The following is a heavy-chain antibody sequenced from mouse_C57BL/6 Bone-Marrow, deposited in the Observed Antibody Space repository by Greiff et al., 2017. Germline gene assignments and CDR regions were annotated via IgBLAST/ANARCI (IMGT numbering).Heavy chain of an antibody. J-gene: IGHJ2*01. CDR1: GFSLSTFGMG. CDR3: SRIRGVYYYGSSYDY. CDR2: IWWDGDK. D-gene: IGHD1-1*01. Sequence: QVTLKECGPGILQPSQTLSLTCSFSGFSLSTFGMGVGWIRQPSGKGLEWLAHIWWDGDKYYNPALKSRPTISKDTSKNQVFLKIANVDTAYIATYYCSRIRGVYYYGSSYDYLGQGTTLTVSS. V-gene: IGHV8-8*01.